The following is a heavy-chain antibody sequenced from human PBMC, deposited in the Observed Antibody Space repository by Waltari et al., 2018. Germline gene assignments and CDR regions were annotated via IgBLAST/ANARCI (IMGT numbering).Heavy chain of an antibody. CDR1: VFTFRTSW. J-gene: IGHJ4*02. CDR3: ARDRGWLQFDY. D-gene: IGHD5-12*01. CDR2: IKPDGSGR. Sequence: EVQLVESGGGLVHPGGTLSLSCAASVFTFRTSWLNWVRQAPGRGPEWLANIKPDGSGRSYVDFVRGRFTISRDNAKSSLYLQINSLTVEDTAIYYCARDRGWLQFDYWGQGALVIVSS. V-gene: IGHV3-7*04.